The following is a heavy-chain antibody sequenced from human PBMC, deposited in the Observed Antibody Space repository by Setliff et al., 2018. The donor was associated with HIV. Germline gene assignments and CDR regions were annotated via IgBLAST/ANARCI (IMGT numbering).Heavy chain of an antibody. CDR3: ARLPGYCSTSSCYGYLDY. Sequence: PGGSLRLSCVASGFTLSNFWMHWVRQAPGKGLVWVASIEEAVSDTYYADSVKGRFTISRDNAKNSVYLQMNDLRAEDTAVYYCARLPGYCSTSSCYGYLDYWGQGTLVTVSS. CDR1: GFTLSNFW. CDR2: IEEAVSDT. D-gene: IGHD2-2*01. V-gene: IGHV3-7*01. J-gene: IGHJ4*02.